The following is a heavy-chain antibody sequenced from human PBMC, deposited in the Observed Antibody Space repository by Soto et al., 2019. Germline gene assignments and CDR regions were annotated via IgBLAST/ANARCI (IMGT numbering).Heavy chain of an antibody. J-gene: IGHJ5*02. Sequence: GGSLTLSCAASGVTISRDCMSWVRQAPGKGLEWVANINQDGSEKYYVDSVKGRFTISRDNAKNLLFLQMNSLRVEDTAVYYCASPPTNLDYGDDNWFEPWGQGSLGTVSS. CDR2: INQDGSEK. CDR3: ASPPTNLDYGDDNWFEP. V-gene: IGHV3-7*01. CDR1: GVTISRDC. D-gene: IGHD4-17*01.